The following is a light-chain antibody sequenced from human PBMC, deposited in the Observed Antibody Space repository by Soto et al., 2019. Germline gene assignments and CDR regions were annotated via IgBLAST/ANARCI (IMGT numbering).Light chain of an antibody. CDR2: DAS. V-gene: IGKV3-11*01. Sequence: VLTQSPATLSLSPGERATLSCRASQTVSSQLAWYQHKPGQAPRLFIYDASKRATGVPGRFGGSGSGTAFTLTISGLAPDDVAVYYCQQRSSWPTFGQGTRVEIK. CDR3: QQRSSWPT. CDR1: QTVSSQ. J-gene: IGKJ1*01.